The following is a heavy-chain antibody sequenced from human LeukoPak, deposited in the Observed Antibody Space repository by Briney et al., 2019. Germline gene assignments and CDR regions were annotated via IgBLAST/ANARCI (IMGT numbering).Heavy chain of an antibody. Sequence: GGSLRLSCEVSGFTFSRYDMTWVRQAPGKGLEWVSVIYSGGSTYYADSVKGRFAISRDNSKNTLYLQMNSLRAEDTAVYYCARDRGMVAFDYWGQGTLVTVSS. CDR1: GFTFSRYD. J-gene: IGHJ4*02. V-gene: IGHV3-53*01. CDR2: IYSGGST. CDR3: ARDRGMVAFDY. D-gene: IGHD2-15*01.